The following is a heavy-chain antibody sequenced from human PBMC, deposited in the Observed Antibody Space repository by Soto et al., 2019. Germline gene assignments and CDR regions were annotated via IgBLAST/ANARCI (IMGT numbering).Heavy chain of an antibody. Sequence: GASGKVSCKASGYTFTSYGISWVRQAPGQGLEWMGWISAYNGNTNYAQKLQGRVTMTTDTSTSTAYMELRSLRSDDTAVYYCARSSRRCTSCSGGGDAFDIWGQGTMVTVS. CDR3: ARSSRRCTSCSGGGDAFDI. D-gene: IGHD2-2*01. CDR2: ISAYNGNT. J-gene: IGHJ3*02. V-gene: IGHV1-18*01. CDR1: GYTFTSYG.